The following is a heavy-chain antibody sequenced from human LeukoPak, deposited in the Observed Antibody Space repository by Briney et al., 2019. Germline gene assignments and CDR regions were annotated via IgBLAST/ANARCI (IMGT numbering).Heavy chain of an antibody. CDR2: ISDTGRDI. J-gene: IGHJ4*02. V-gene: IGHV3-21*04. D-gene: IGHD5-12*01. CDR1: GFAFESFT. Sequence: GSLRLSCAGSGFAFESFTMTWVRQAPGKGLGWVSLISDTGRDINYADSVRGRFTISRDNTKNSLFLQMDSLRVEDTAIYYCAKGLFSAYDKYLDSWGQGTLVTVSS. CDR3: AKGLFSAYDKYLDS.